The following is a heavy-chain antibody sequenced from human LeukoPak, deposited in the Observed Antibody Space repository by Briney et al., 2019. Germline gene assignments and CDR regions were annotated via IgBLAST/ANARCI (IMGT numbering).Heavy chain of an antibody. V-gene: IGHV4-59*01. D-gene: IGHD3-9*01. Sequence: SETLSLTCTVSGGSITTYYLNWVRQPPGKGLEWMGYIYYSGSNNYKPSLNRRVTRSADTSKTQFSLKPSSVTDADTAVYYCARGRFEILTGYYLDYWGQGILVTVSS. CDR2: IYYSGSN. CDR3: ARGRFEILTGYYLDY. CDR1: GGSITTYY. J-gene: IGHJ4*02.